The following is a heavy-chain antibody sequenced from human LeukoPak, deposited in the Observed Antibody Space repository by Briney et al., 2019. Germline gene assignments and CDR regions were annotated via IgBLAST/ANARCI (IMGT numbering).Heavy chain of an antibody. CDR1: GGSISSYY. V-gene: IGHV4-4*07. J-gene: IGHJ4*02. D-gene: IGHD3-10*01. CDR2: IYTSGTT. CDR3: ARDAKYYYGSRTYFFFDY. Sequence: SETLSLTCTVSGGSISSYYWSWIRQPAGKGLEWIGHIYTSGTTNYNPSLKSRVTMSIDTSKNQFSLKLSSVTAADTAIYYCARDAKYYYGSRTYFFFDYWGQGTLVTVSS.